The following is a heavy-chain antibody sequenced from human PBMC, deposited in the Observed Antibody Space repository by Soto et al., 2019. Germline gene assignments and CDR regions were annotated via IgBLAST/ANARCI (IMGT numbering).Heavy chain of an antibody. CDR3: ASDIAFDIDY. CDR1: GYTFNDFG. CDR2: IYSKAGKM. D-gene: IGHD2-15*01. J-gene: IGHJ4*02. V-gene: IGHV1-18*01. Sequence: QVHLLQSGAEVQKPGASVKVSCKTSGYTFNDFGITWVRQAPGLGLEWLGWIYSKAGKMNFGPKFQNRVIMTTDTSTSTAFMELTSLTFDDSAIYFCASDIAFDIDYWGQGTPVTAS.